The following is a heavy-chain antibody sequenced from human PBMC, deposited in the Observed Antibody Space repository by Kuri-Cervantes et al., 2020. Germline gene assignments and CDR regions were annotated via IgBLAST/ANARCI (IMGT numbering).Heavy chain of an antibody. CDR3: ARDVGVAAFDS. V-gene: IGHV3-30-3*01. D-gene: IGHD3-3*01. CDR1: GSTFSSYA. Sequence: GESLKISCAASGSTFSSYAMHWVRQAPGKGLEWVAVISYDGSNKYYADSVKGRFTISRDNSKNTLYLQMNSLRAEDTAVYYCARDVGVAAFDSWGQGTLVTVSS. J-gene: IGHJ4*02. CDR2: ISYDGSNK.